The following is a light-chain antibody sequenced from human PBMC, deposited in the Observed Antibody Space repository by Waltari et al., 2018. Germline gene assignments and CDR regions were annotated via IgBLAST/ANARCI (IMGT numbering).Light chain of an antibody. V-gene: IGLV2-8*01. Sequence: QSALTQPPSASGSPGQSVTISCTGTNSDVADYDYVSWYQHHPGNAPKLLIYDATKRPSGVPDRFSGSKSGNTASLTVSGLQAEDEADYYCSSYARSSHVVFGGGTKLTVL. CDR3: SSYARSSHVV. CDR2: DAT. CDR1: NSDVADYDY. J-gene: IGLJ3*02.